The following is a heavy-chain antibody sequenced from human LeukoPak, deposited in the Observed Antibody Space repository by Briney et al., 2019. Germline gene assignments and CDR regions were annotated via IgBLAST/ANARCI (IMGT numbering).Heavy chain of an antibody. D-gene: IGHD6-6*01. CDR3: ARFSSDYYYYGMDV. J-gene: IGHJ6*02. Sequence: GGSLRLSCAASGFTFSSYWMSWVRQAPGKGLEWVANIKQDGSEKYYVDSVKGRFTISRDNAKNSLYLQMNSLRAEDTAVYYCARFSSDYYYYGMDVWGQGTTVTVSS. CDR2: IKQDGSEK. V-gene: IGHV3-7*03. CDR1: GFTFSSYW.